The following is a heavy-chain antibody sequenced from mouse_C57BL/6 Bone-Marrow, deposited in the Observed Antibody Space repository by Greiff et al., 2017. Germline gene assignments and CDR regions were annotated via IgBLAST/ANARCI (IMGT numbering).Heavy chain of an antibody. CDR1: GYTFTSYG. D-gene: IGHD2-13*01. Sequence: VQLQESGAELARPGASVKLSCKASGYTFTSYGISWVKQRTGQGLEWIGEIYPRSGNTYYNEKFKGKATLTADKSSSTAYMELRSLTSEDSAVYFCARWGLRGWFASWGQGTLVTVSA. CDR2: IYPRSGNT. CDR3: ARWGLRGWFAS. J-gene: IGHJ3*01. V-gene: IGHV1-81*01.